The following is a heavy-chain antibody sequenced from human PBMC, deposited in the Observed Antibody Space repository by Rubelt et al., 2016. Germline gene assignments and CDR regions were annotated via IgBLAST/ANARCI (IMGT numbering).Heavy chain of an antibody. CDR2: IYYSGSN. V-gene: IGHV4-39*01. CDR1: GGSIPSSSYY. D-gene: IGHD3-10*01. J-gene: IGHJ4*02. CDR3: ARLVNLRGVSNLYFDY. Sequence: QLQLQESGPGLVKPSETLSLTCTVSGGSIPSSSYYWGWIRQPPGKGLEWIGSIYYSGSNYYNPSLKSRVTIYVDTSKNQFSLRLTPVTAADTAVYYLARLVNLRGVSNLYFDYWGQGTLVTVSS.